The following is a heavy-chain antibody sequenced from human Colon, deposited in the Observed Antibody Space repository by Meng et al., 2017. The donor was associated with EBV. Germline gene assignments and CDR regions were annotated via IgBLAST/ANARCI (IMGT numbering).Heavy chain of an antibody. J-gene: IGHJ5*02. D-gene: IGHD3-10*01. CDR2: IDHTGNT. Sequence: EWGAGLLNRSEDASCSYAVFGGSFCDYYGTWIRHPPGKGLEWIGEIDHTGNTKYHPSLKSRFTISLDTSKKQFSLKVSSVTAADSAVYYCARRGPSGNFSPWSQGALVTVSS. CDR1: GGSFCDYY. V-gene: IGHV4-34*01. CDR3: ARRGPSGNFSP.